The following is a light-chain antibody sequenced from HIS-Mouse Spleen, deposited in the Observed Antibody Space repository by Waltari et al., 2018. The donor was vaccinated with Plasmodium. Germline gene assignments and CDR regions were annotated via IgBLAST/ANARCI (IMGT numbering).Light chain of an antibody. J-gene: IGLJ3*02. Sequence: SYELTQPPSVSVSPGQTARITCSGDALPKQYAYWYQQKSGQAPVLVLCEDSERPSGIPERFSGSSSGTMATLTISGAQVEDEAYYYCYSTDSSGNHRVFGGGTKLTVL. CDR2: EDS. CDR1: ALPKQY. CDR3: YSTDSSGNHRV. V-gene: IGLV3-10*01.